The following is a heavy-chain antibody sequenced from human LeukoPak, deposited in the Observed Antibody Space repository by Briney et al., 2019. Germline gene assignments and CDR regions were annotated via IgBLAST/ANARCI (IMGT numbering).Heavy chain of an antibody. CDR1: GASISTYY. CDR3: ARGSGWLDT. Sequence: SETLSLTCAVSGASISTYYWSWIRQPPGKGLEWIGYIYYSGSANYNPSLNSRVTISLDTSKHNFSLKLTSVTAADTAVYYCARGSGWLDTWGQGTLVTVSS. J-gene: IGHJ5*02. D-gene: IGHD3-3*01. V-gene: IGHV4-59*01. CDR2: IYYSGSA.